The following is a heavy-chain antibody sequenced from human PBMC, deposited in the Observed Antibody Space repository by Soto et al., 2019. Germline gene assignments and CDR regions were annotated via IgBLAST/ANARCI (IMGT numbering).Heavy chain of an antibody. J-gene: IGHJ4*02. CDR3: ARDPARYCSSTSCYTGPPDY. CDR1: GFTFSSYA. D-gene: IGHD2-2*02. V-gene: IGHV3-30-3*01. Sequence: GVSMRLCCAASGFTFSSYAMHGVRQAPGKGLEWVAVISYDGSNKYYADSVKGRFTISRDNSKNTLYLQMNSLRAEDTAVYYCARDPARYCSSTSCYTGPPDYWGQGTLVTVSS. CDR2: ISYDGSNK.